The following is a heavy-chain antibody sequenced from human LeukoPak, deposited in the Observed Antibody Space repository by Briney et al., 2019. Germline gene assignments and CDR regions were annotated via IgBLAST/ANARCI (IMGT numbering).Heavy chain of an antibody. CDR2: IYSGGST. V-gene: IGHV3-53*01. Sequence: GGSLRLSCAASGFTFSSYAMSWVRQAPGKGLEWVSVIYSGGSTYYADSVKGRFTISRDNSKNTLYLQMNSLRAEDTAVYYCARDPYDSSGKDYWGQGALVTVSS. CDR1: GFTFSSYA. CDR3: ARDPYDSSGKDY. D-gene: IGHD3-22*01. J-gene: IGHJ4*02.